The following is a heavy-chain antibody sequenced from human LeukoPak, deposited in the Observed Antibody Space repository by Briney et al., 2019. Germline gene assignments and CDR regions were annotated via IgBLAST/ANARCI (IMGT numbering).Heavy chain of an antibody. Sequence: PSETLSLTCTVSGGSIITSSFFWGWVRQSPAKGLEWIGNIYYRGNTNYNPSLQGRVTISLDTSKSQFSLNLSSVTAADTAVYYCARHAGNWFRRDFWYFDLWGRGTLVSVSS. V-gene: IGHV4-39*01. J-gene: IGHJ2*01. CDR1: GGSIITSSFF. CDR2: IYYRGNT. D-gene: IGHD1-1*01. CDR3: ARHAGNWFRRDFWYFDL.